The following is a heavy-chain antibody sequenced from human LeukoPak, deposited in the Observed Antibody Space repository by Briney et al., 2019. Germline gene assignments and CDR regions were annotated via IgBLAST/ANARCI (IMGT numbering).Heavy chain of an antibody. CDR2: ISGSGGST. Sequence: PGGSLRLSCAASGFTFSSYAMSWVRQAPGKGLEWVSAISGSGGSTYYADSVKGRFTISRDNSKNTLYLQMNSLRAEDTAVYYCAKDSTDYITIFGVVPKGYYYGMDVWGQGTTVTVSS. D-gene: IGHD3-3*01. V-gene: IGHV3-23*01. J-gene: IGHJ6*02. CDR3: AKDSTDYITIFGVVPKGYYYGMDV. CDR1: GFTFSSYA.